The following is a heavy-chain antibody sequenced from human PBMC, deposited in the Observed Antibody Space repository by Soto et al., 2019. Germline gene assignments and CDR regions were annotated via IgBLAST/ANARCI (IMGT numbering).Heavy chain of an antibody. V-gene: IGHV4-59*01. D-gene: IGHD6-19*01. CDR1: GGSISSYY. CDR3: ARIAVAGTDMDY. J-gene: IGHJ4*02. Sequence: ETLSLTCTVSGGSISSYYWSWIRQPPGKGLEWIGYIYHSGSTNYNPSLKSRVTISVDTSKNQFSLKLSSVTAADTAVYYCARIAVAGTDMDYWGQGTLVTVSS. CDR2: IYHSGST.